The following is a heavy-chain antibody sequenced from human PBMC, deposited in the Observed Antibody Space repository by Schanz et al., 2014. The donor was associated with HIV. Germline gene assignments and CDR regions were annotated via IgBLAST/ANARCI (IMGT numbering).Heavy chain of an antibody. CDR1: GFTFNDYY. Sequence: QVQLVESGGGLVKPGGSLRLSCAASGFTFNDYYMTWIRQAPGKGLEWVSYISDTGTTTYYADSVNGRFTISRDNAKNSMFLQMNSLRGEDTAVYYCARWDVLGYSSTLGFWGQGTLVTVSS. D-gene: IGHD6-13*01. J-gene: IGHJ4*02. CDR2: ISDTGTTT. CDR3: ARWDVLGYSSTLGF. V-gene: IGHV3-11*01.